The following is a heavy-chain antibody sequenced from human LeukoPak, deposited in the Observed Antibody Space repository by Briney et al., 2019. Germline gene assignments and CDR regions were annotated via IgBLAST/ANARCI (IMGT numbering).Heavy chain of an antibody. J-gene: IGHJ5*02. V-gene: IGHV4-34*01. CDR1: GGSFSGYY. D-gene: IGHD2-15*01. CDR2: INHSGST. CDR3: ARVGDPGYCSGGSCYGTNWFDP. Sequence: SETLSLTCAVYGGSFSGYYWSWIRQPPGKGLEWIGEINHSGSTNYNPSLKSRVTISVDTSKNQFSLKLSSVTAADTAVYYCARVGDPGYCSGGSCYGTNWFDPWGQGTLVTVSS.